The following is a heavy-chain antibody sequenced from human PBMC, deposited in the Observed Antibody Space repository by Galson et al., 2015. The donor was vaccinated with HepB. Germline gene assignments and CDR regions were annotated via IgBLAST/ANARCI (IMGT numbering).Heavy chain of an antibody. J-gene: IGHJ4*02. CDR1: GFTFSNYA. CDR2: ISGSDNMI. D-gene: IGHD3-22*01. V-gene: IGHV3-48*03. Sequence: SLRLSCAASGFTFSNYAMTWVRQAPGKGLEWVSYISGSDNMIFYADSVKGRFTISRDNAKNSLYLQMNSLRAEDTAVYYCARAARFESSGYYYFEQWGQGTLVTVSS. CDR3: ARAARFESSGYYYFEQ.